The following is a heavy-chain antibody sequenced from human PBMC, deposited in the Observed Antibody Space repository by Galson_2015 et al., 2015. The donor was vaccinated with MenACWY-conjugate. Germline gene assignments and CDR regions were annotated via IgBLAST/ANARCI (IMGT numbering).Heavy chain of an antibody. J-gene: IGHJ4*02. Sequence: SLRLSCAASGFTFSSYGMNWVRQAPGKGLEWVASIIDDGSDTNYADSVKGRFTISRDNAKNTLHLQMNSLRAEDTAVYYCARGCAFSLDSFDCWGQGTLVTVSS. V-gene: IGHV3-30*03. D-gene: IGHD3-16*01. CDR2: IIDDGSDT. CDR1: GFTFSSYG. CDR3: ARGCAFSLDSFDC.